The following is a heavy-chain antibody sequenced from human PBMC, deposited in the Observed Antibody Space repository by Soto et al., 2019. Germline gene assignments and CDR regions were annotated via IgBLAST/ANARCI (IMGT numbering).Heavy chain of an antibody. V-gene: IGHV3-30*18. J-gene: IGHJ6*02. CDR1: GFTFSSYG. CDR2: ISYDGSNK. Sequence: QVQLVESGGGVVQPGRSLRLSCAASGFTFSSYGMHWVRQAPGKGLEWVAVISYDGSNKYYADSVKGRFTISRDNSKNTLYLQMNSLRAEDTAVYYCAKRYKRGGGYYYYGMDVWGQGTTVTVSS. CDR3: AKRYKRGGGYYYYGMDV. D-gene: IGHD5-18*01.